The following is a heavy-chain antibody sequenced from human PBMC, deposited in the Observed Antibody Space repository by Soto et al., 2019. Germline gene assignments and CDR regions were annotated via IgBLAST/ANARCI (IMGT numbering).Heavy chain of an antibody. V-gene: IGHV5-51*01. Sequence: PGESLKISCKASGYGFSTHWIGWVRQMPGKGLEWMGIIFPSDSDTRYTPSFQGQVTISAEKSINTAYLQWNSLKASDIVMYYFATPGGFGMDVWGQGTLVTVSS. CDR3: ATPGGFGMDV. CDR1: GYGFSTHW. J-gene: IGHJ6*02. D-gene: IGHD5-12*01. CDR2: IFPSDSDT.